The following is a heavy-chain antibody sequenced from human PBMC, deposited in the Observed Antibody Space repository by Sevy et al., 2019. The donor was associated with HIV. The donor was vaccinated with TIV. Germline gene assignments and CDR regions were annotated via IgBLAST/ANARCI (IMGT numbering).Heavy chain of an antibody. V-gene: IGHV3-33*01. D-gene: IGHD3-10*02. CDR1: GFTFSNYG. Sequence: GGSLRLSCVASGFTFSNYGMHWVRQAPGKGLEWVATIWEDIINKHYADSAKGRFTISRDNSKNTLYQQMNNLRADDMAVEYCAGLPNNYYDRGESAGDDAFDIWGQGTMVTVSS. J-gene: IGHJ3*02. CDR3: AGLPNNYYDRGESAGDDAFDI. CDR2: IWEDIINK.